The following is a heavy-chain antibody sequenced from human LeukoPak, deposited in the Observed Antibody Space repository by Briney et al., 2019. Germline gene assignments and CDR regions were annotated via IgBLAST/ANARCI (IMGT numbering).Heavy chain of an antibody. CDR1: GGSISSYY. J-gene: IGHJ4*02. CDR2: IYTSGST. D-gene: IGHD5-12*01. Sequence: SETLSLACTVSGGSISSYYWSWIRQPAGKGLEWIGRIYTSGSTNYNPSLKSRVIMSVDTSKNQFSLKLGSVTAADTAVYYCARGPPGRYSGFANDYWGQGTLVTVSS. CDR3: ARGPPGRYSGFANDY. V-gene: IGHV4-4*07.